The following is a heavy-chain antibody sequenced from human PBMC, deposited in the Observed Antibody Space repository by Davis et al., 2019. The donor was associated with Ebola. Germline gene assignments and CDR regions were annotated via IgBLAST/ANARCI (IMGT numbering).Heavy chain of an antibody. V-gene: IGHV3-66*01. CDR2: IYSGGST. J-gene: IGHJ5*02. D-gene: IGHD3-16*01. CDR1: GFTVSSNY. CDR3: ARDTALWGWFDP. Sequence: GESLKISCAASGFTVSSNYMSWVRQAPGKGLEWVSVIYSGGSTYYADPVKGRFTISRDNSKNTLYLQMNSLRAEDTAVYYCARDTALWGWFDPWGQGSLVTVSS.